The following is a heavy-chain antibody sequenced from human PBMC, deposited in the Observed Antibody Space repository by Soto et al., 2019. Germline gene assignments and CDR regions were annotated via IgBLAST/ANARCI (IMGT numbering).Heavy chain of an antibody. CDR3: ARADYGTFDN. Sequence: EVQLLESGGGLVQPGGSLRLSCSASGFIFRNYNMHWVRQAPGKGLEYVSGISSNGGSTFYADSVKGRFSISRDNSKNTLHLQMGGLSPEDMGTYYCARADYGTFDNWGQGTLVAVSS. CDR1: GFIFRNYN. J-gene: IGHJ4*02. V-gene: IGHV3-64*07. CDR2: ISSNGGST. D-gene: IGHD4-17*01.